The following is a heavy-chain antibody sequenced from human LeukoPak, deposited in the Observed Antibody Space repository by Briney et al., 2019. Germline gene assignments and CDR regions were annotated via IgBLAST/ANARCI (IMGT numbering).Heavy chain of an antibody. Sequence: PSETLSLTCTVSGGSISSDRFYWAWVRQPAGKGLEWIGRIKSSNTNYNPSLKSRVNISVDTSTNQFSLKLSSLTAADTAVYYCARVPDWTYVPDYWGQGTLVTVSS. CDR3: ARVPDWTYVPDY. CDR1: GGSISSDRFY. J-gene: IGHJ4*02. CDR2: IKSSNT. D-gene: IGHD3-16*01. V-gene: IGHV4-61*02.